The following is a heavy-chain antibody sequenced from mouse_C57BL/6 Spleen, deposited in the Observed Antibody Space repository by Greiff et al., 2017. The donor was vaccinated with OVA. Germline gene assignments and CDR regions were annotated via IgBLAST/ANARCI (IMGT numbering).Heavy chain of an antibody. V-gene: IGHV1-72*01. CDR1: GYTFTSYW. CDR3: AAEGGYSKGGYYAMDY. J-gene: IGHJ4*01. CDR2: IDPNSGGT. D-gene: IGHD2-5*01. Sequence: QVQLQQSGAELMKPGASVKLSCKASGYTFTSYWMHWVKQRPGRGLEWIGRIDPNSGGTKYNEKFKSKATLTVDKPSSTAYMQLSSLTSEDSAVYYCAAEGGYSKGGYYAMDYWGQGTSVTVSS.